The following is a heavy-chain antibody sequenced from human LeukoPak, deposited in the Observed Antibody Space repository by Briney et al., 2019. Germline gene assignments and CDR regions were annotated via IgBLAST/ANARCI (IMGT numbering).Heavy chain of an antibody. CDR3: AKVSYYYDSSGYYFYFDY. V-gene: IGHV3-23*01. D-gene: IGHD3-22*01. Sequence: PGGSLRLSCAASGFTFSSYAMSWVRQAPGKGLEWVSAISGSGGSTYYADSVKGRFTISRDNSKNTLYLQMNSLRAEDTAVYCCAKVSYYYDSSGYYFYFDYWGQGTLVTVSS. CDR1: GFTFSSYA. CDR2: ISGSGGST. J-gene: IGHJ4*02.